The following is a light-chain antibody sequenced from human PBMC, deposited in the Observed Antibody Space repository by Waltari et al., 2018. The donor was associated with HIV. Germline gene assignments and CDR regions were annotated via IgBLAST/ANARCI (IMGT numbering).Light chain of an antibody. CDR2: GAS. CDR3: QQYGSPPLT. V-gene: IGKV3-20*01. CDR1: QAVNSY. J-gene: IGKJ4*01. Sequence: EVVLTQSPGTLSLSPGERATLSCRASQAVNSYLAWYQQKSGQAPRLLMFGASARAAGIPERFTGSGSGTDFTLTITRLEPEDFAVYYCQQYGSPPLTFGGGTKVEIK.